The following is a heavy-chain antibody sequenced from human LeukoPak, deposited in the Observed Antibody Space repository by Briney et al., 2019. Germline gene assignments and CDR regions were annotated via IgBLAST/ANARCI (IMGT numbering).Heavy chain of an antibody. V-gene: IGHV1-18*01. CDR3: ARVYRSSLMYSSPAERGGWFDP. J-gene: IGHJ5*02. CDR2: ISGYNGNT. Sequence: ASVKVSCKTSGYTFTRYGISWVRQAPGQGLEWMGWISGYNGNTKYEQKVQGRVTITTDESTSTAYMELSSLRSEDTAVYYCARVYRSSLMYSSPAERGGWFDPWGQGTLVTVSS. CDR1: GYTFTRYG. D-gene: IGHD6-13*01.